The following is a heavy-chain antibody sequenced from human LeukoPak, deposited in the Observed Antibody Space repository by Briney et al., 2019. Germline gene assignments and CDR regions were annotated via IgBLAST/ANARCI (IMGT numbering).Heavy chain of an antibody. J-gene: IGHJ4*02. V-gene: IGHV3-53*01. D-gene: IGHD3-16*01. CDR1: GFTFSSYA. Sequence: PGGSLRLSCAASGFTFSSYAMSWVRQAPGKGLEWVSVIYSGGSTYYADSVKGRFTISRDNSKNTLYLQMNSLRAEDTAVYYCAREDLRFGGVHYWGQGTLVTVSS. CDR3: AREDLRFGGVHY. CDR2: IYSGGST.